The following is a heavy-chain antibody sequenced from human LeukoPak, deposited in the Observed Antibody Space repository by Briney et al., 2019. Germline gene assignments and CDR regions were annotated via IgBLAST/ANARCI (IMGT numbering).Heavy chain of an antibody. J-gene: IGHJ5*02. CDR1: GSTFSRFG. Sequence: PGGSLRLSCEASGSTFSRFGMNWVRQASGKGLEWVAFIQYDESLKCYLGSVKGRFATSRDNSKNTVYLQMNSLRVEDTAVYYCAKDQGVVGSYDAWGQGTLVTVSS. CDR2: IQYDESLK. CDR3: AKDQGVVGSYDA. D-gene: IGHD3-10*01. V-gene: IGHV3-30*02.